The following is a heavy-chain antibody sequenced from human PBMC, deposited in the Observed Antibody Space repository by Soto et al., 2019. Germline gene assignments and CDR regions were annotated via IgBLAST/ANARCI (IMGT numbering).Heavy chain of an antibody. D-gene: IGHD2-21*02. J-gene: IGHJ5*02. CDR1: GYTFTIYG. V-gene: IGHV1-18*01. CDR3: ARDTMAYCGGDCYPNWFDP. CDR2: ISAYNGNT. Sequence: ASVKVSCKASGYTFTIYGISWVRQAPGQGLEWMGWISAYNGNTNYAQKLQGRVTMTTDTSTSTAYMELRSLRSDDTAVYYCARDTMAYCGGDCYPNWFDPWGQGTLVTVS.